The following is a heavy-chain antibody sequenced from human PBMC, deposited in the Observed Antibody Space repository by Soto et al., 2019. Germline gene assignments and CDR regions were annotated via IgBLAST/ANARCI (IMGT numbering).Heavy chain of an antibody. V-gene: IGHV4-39*01. CDR3: ARHVMTGPYNSSWAGVDV. J-gene: IGHJ6*02. D-gene: IGHD1-1*01. Sequence: QLQLRESGPGLVKPSETLSLTCSVSGGSITSSGYYWGWIRQPPGKGLEWIGNIYYSGSTYYNPSLERRATMSVATSTNQFSLTLSSVTAAATAVYCCARHVMTGPYNSSWAGVDVWGPGTTVTVSS. CDR1: GGSITSSGYY. CDR2: IYYSGST.